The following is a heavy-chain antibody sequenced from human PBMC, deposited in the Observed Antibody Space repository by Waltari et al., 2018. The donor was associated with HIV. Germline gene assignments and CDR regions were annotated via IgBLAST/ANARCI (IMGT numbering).Heavy chain of an antibody. Sequence: EVQLVESGGGLVKPGGSLRLSCVVSGLSFTRAWMTWVRQAQGKGLWWVGRIKSITDGGTTDYAAPVKGRFSISIDDSKNTMYMEMDSLRVEDTAMYYCTHRDPSGSDFWGRGTQVTVSS. CDR2: IKSITDGGTT. D-gene: IGHD6-6*01. J-gene: IGHJ2*01. CDR3: THRDPSGSDF. V-gene: IGHV3-15*01. CDR1: GLSFTRAW.